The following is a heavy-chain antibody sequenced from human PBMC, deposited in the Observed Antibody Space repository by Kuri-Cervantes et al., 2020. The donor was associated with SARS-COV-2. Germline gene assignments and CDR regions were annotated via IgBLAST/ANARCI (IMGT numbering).Heavy chain of an antibody. CDR3: ARGPPSSIAARRVSFDY. V-gene: IGHV4-39*07. Sequence: SETLSLTCTVSGGSISSSSYYWGWIRQPPGKGLEWIGEINHSGSTNYNPSLKSRVTISVDTSKNQFSLKLSSVTAADTAVYYCARGPPSSIAARRVSFDYWGQGTLVTVSS. CDR2: INHSGST. D-gene: IGHD6-6*01. J-gene: IGHJ4*02. CDR1: GGSISSSSYY.